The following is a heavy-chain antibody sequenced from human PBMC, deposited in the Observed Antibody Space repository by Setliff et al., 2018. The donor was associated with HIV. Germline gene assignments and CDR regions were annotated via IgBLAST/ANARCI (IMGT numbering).Heavy chain of an antibody. D-gene: IGHD6-25*01. CDR1: GFTLSNTY. CDR3: ARVLPYNSALDN. V-gene: IGHV3-66*02. CDR2: LYGSGDS. Sequence: GGSLRLSCAASGFTLSNTYMAWVRQAPGKRPEWVSTLYGSGDSYHADSVKGRFTLSRDTSKIAMYLQMNSLRREDTAVYYCARVLPYNSALDNWGQGTLVTVSS. J-gene: IGHJ4*02.